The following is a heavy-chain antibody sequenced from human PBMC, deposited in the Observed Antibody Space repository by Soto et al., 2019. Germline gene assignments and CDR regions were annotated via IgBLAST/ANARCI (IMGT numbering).Heavy chain of an antibody. Sequence: QVQLQESGPGLVKPSGTLSLTCAVSGGSISSSNWWSWVRQPPGKGLEWIGEIYHSGNTYYNPSLKRRVTISVDKSKNQFSLKLSSVTAADTAVYYCARVWTTVTNWFDPWGQGTLVTVSS. D-gene: IGHD4-17*01. V-gene: IGHV4-4*02. CDR3: ARVWTTVTNWFDP. CDR1: GGSISSSNW. J-gene: IGHJ5*02. CDR2: IYHSGNT.